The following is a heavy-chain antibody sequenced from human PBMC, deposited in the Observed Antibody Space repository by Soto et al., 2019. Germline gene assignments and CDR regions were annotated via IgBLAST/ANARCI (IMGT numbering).Heavy chain of an antibody. D-gene: IGHD6-13*01. CDR2: LSASGISI. Sequence: PLRPLRLSCTTSAFTFIRHDITWVRQPPAKVLQWVSGLSASGISIYYADSVKDRLTISKENSKNTLYLQIHTLRSEDTAVYYCSKVSSSWYAGFFDLWGQGTLVTVSS. V-gene: IGHV3-23*01. J-gene: IGHJ4*02. CDR3: SKVSSSWYAGFFDL. CDR1: AFTFIRHD.